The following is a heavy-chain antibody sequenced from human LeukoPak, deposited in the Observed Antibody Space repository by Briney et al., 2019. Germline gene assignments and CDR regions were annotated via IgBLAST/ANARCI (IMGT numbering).Heavy chain of an antibody. J-gene: IGHJ5*02. CDR2: IYYSGST. CDR3: ARTEWRYCSSTSCPDWFDP. V-gene: IGHV4-30-4*08. Sequence: SQTLSLTCTVSGGSISSGDYYWSWIRQPPGKGLGWIGYIYYSGSTYYNPSLKSRVTISVDTSKNQFSLKLSSVTAADTAVYYCARTEWRYCSSTSCPDWFDPWGQGTLVTVSS. CDR1: GGSISSGDYY. D-gene: IGHD2-2*01.